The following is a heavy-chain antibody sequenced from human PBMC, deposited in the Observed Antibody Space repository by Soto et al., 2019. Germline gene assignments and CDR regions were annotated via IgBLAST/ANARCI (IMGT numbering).Heavy chain of an antibody. CDR1: GFTFSSYA. V-gene: IGHV3-30-3*01. D-gene: IGHD2-21*01. J-gene: IGHJ4*02. CDR2: ISYDGSNK. CDR3: ARGVMATTPRLGY. Sequence: QVQLVESGGGVVQPGRSLRLSCAASGFTFSSYAMHWVRQAPGKGLEWVAVISYDGSNKYYADSVKGRFTISRDNSKNTLYLQMNSLRAEDTAVYYCARGVMATTPRLGYWGQGTPVTVSS.